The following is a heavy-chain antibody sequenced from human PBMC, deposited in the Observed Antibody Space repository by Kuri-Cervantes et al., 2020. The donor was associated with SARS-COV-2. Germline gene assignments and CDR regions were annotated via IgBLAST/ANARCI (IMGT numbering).Heavy chain of an antibody. J-gene: IGHJ6*02. V-gene: IGHV1-69*13. Sequence: SVKVSCKASGGTFSSYAISWVRQAPGQGLEWMGGIIPIFGTANYAQKFQGRVTITADESTSTAYMELSSLRSEDTAVYYCARGMRCSSTSCYLNYYYYGMDVWGQGTTVTVSS. CDR2: IIPIFGTA. CDR3: ARGMRCSSTSCYLNYYYYGMDV. D-gene: IGHD2-2*01. CDR1: GGTFSSYA.